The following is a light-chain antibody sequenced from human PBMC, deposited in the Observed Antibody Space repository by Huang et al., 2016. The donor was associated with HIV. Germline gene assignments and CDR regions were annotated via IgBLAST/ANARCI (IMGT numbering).Light chain of an antibody. Sequence: IVMTQSPVTLSVSPGERAALSCRAGQSIKSNLAWYQQKPGQAPSLLIYGASTRATGVPARFSGSGSGTEVTLTINNLQSDDFAVYYCQQYDYWPPVTFGQGTKV. V-gene: IGKV3-15*01. CDR3: QQYDYWPPVT. CDR1: QSIKSN. J-gene: IGKJ1*01. CDR2: GAS.